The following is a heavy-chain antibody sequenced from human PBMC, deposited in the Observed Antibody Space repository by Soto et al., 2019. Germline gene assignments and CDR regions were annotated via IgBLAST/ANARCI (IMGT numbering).Heavy chain of an antibody. CDR2: ISGYNGNT. CDR3: ARVPVAIVTGRDWFDP. CDR1: GYTFTNYG. V-gene: IGHV1-18*04. D-gene: IGHD1-20*01. Sequence: QVQLVQSGAEVKKPGASVKVSCKSSGYTFTNYGISWVRQAPRQGLEWMGWISGYNGNTNYAQKLHGRVTMTTYTSTSTAYMELRSLTSDDTAVYHCARVPVAIVTGRDWFDPWGKGTLVTVS. J-gene: IGHJ5*02.